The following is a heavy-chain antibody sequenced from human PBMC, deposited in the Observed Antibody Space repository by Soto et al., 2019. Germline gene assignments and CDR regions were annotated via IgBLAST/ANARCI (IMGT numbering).Heavy chain of an antibody. V-gene: IGHV3-30-3*01. CDR3: ARGGMDTAMVGLYYYYYGMDV. D-gene: IGHD5-18*01. CDR2: ISYDGSNK. J-gene: IGHJ6*02. Sequence: GGSLRLSCAASGFTFSNYAMHWVRQAPGKGLEWVALISYDGSNKYYADSVKGRFTISRDNSKNTLYLQMNSLRVEDTAVYYCARGGMDTAMVGLYYYYYGMDVWGQGTTVTVSS. CDR1: GFTFSNYA.